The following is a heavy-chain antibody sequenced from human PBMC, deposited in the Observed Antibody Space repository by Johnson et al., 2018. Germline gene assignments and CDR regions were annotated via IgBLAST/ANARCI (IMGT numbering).Heavy chain of an antibody. CDR2: ISGSGGST. Sequence: VQLVQSGGGLVQPGGSLRLSCAASGFTFSSYAMSWVRQAPGKGLEWVSAISGSGGSTYYADSVKGRFTIARDNSKNTLYLQMNSLRAEDTAVYYCAKDALSSSWSYYDYYMDVWGKGTTVTVSS. D-gene: IGHD2/OR15-2a*01. CDR3: AKDALSSSWSYYDYYMDV. V-gene: IGHV3-23*04. CDR1: GFTFSSYA. J-gene: IGHJ6*03.